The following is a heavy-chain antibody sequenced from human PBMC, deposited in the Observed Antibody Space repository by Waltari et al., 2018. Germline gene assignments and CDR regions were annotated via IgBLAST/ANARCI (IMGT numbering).Heavy chain of an antibody. CDR2: IYHSGST. CDR1: GYSISSGYY. J-gene: IGHJ4*02. D-gene: IGHD4-17*01. V-gene: IGHV4-38-2*01. CDR3: ARQTVTGFVDY. Sequence: QVQLQESGPGLVKPSETLSRTCAVSGYSISSGYYWGWIRQPPGKGLEWIGSIYHSGSTYYNPSLKSRVTISVDTSKNQFSLKLSSVTAADTAVYYCARQTVTGFVDYWGQGTLVTVSS.